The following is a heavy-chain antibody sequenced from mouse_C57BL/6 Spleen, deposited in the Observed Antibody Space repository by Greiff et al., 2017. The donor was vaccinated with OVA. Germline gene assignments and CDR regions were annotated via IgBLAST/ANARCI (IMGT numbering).Heavy chain of an antibody. Sequence: VQLQQSGPGLVQPSQSLSITCTVSGFSLTSYGVHWVRQSPGKGLEWLGVIWSGGSTDYNAAFISRLSISKDNSKSQVFFKMNSLQADDTAIYYCARNDGSSFSLAYWGQGTLVTVSA. CDR2: IWSGGST. V-gene: IGHV2-2*01. CDR3: ARNDGSSFSLAY. CDR1: GFSLTSYG. D-gene: IGHD1-1*01. J-gene: IGHJ3*01.